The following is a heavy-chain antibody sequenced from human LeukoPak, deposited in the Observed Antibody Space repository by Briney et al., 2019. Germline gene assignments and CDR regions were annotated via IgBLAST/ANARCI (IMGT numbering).Heavy chain of an antibody. J-gene: IGHJ4*02. V-gene: IGHV4-34*01. CDR1: GGSFSPYY. Sequence: SETLSLTCAVYGGSFSPYYWSWIRQPPGKGLEWIGEINHSGSTNYNPPLKSRDPISVDTSKNQFSLRLSSVTAADTAVYYCARGGFYCGGDCYVDYWGQGTLVTVSS. D-gene: IGHD2-21*02. CDR2: INHSGST. CDR3: ARGGFYCGGDCYVDY.